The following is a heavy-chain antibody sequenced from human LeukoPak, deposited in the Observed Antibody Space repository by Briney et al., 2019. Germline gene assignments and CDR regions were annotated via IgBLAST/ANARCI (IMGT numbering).Heavy chain of an antibody. V-gene: IGHV3-23*01. Sequence: GGSLRLSCAASGFTFSSYGMSWVRQAPGKGLEGVSAISGSGGSTYYADSVKGRFTISRDNSKNTLYLQMNSLRAEDTAVYYCAKVPAYYYDISGLYWGQGTLVTVSS. CDR1: GFTFSSYG. D-gene: IGHD3-22*01. J-gene: IGHJ4*02. CDR2: ISGSGGST. CDR3: AKVPAYYYDISGLY.